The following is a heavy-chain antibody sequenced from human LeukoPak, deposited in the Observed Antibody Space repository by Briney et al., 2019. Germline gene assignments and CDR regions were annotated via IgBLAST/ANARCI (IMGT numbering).Heavy chain of an antibody. CDR2: INDSGGRT. CDR1: GFTFSRYA. CDR3: VKDVGGSYAFDY. D-gene: IGHD1-26*01. J-gene: IGHJ4*02. V-gene: IGHV3-64D*09. Sequence: GGSLRLSCSASGFTFSRYAMHWVRQAPGKGLEYVSGINDSGGRTHYGDSVKGRFSISRDNSKNTLHLQMSPLRAEDTALYYCVKDVGGSYAFDYWGQGILVTVAS.